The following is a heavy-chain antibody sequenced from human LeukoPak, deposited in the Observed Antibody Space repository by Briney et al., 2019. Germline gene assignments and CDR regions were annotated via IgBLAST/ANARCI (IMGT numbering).Heavy chain of an antibody. V-gene: IGHV3-21*01. Sequence: GGSLRLSCAASGFTFSSYNMNWVRQAPGKGLEWVSSITSSSTYIYYADSVKGRFTISRDNAKNSLYLQMNSLRAEDTAVYYCARDPYSGGYGDYYYYYMDLWGQGTTVTISS. J-gene: IGHJ6*03. D-gene: IGHD1-26*01. CDR1: GFTFSSYN. CDR3: ARDPYSGGYGDYYYYYMDL. CDR2: ITSSSTYI.